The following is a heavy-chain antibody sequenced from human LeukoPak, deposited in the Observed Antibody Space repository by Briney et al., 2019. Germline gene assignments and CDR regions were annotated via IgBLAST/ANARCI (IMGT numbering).Heavy chain of an antibody. CDR2: MSPYSGNT. J-gene: IGHJ6*03. V-gene: IGHV1-8*01. CDR3: AKAGTGTTFYYYMHV. Sequence: ASVKVSCKASGYTFTSYDINWARQAPGQGLEWMGWMSPYSGNTGYAQKFQGRVTMTRDTSISTAYMELSSLISEDTAVYYCAKAGTGTTFYYYMHVWGKGTTVTVSS. CDR1: GYTFTSYD. D-gene: IGHD1-14*01.